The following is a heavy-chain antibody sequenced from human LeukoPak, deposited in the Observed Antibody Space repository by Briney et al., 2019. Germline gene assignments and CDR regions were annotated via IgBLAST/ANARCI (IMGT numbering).Heavy chain of an antibody. V-gene: IGHV7-4-1*02. CDR3: ARGFCSGGSCQNVGY. CDR1: GYTFTSYA. CDR2: INTNTGNP. D-gene: IGHD2-15*01. J-gene: IGHJ4*02. Sequence: GASVKVSCKASGYTFTSYAMNWVRQAPGQGLEWMGWINTNTGNPTYAQGFTGRFVFSLDTSVSTAYLQISSLKAEDTAVYYCARGFCSGGSCQNVGYWGQGTLVTVSS.